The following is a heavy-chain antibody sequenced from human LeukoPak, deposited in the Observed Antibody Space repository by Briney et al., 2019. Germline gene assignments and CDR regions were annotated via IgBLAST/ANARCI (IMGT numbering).Heavy chain of an antibody. D-gene: IGHD6-13*01. CDR1: GGSISSSSYY. CDR2: IYYSGST. V-gene: IGHV4-39*01. Sequence: PSETLSLTCTVSGGSISSSSYYWGWIRQPPGKGLEWIGSIYYSGSTYYNPSLKSRVTTSVDTSKNQFSLKLSSVTAADTAVYYCARRVIAAAGTLDYWGQGTLVTVSS. J-gene: IGHJ4*02. CDR3: ARRVIAAAGTLDY.